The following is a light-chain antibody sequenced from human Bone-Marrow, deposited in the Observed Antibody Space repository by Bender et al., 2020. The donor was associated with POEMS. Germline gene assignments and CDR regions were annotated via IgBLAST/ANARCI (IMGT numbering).Light chain of an antibody. V-gene: IGLV1-44*01. CDR2: SKN. CDR1: SSNIGNNI. J-gene: IGLJ3*02. Sequence: QSVLTQPPSASGTPGQRVTISCSGSSSNIGNNIVNWYQQLPGTAPKLLIYSKNQRPSGVPDRFSGSKSGTSASLAISGLQSEDEADYYCAAWEDSLNGWVFGGGTKLTVL. CDR3: AAWEDSLNGWV.